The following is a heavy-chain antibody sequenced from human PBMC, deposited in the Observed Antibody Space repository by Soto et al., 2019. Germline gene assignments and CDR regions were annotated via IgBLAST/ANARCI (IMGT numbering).Heavy chain of an antibody. CDR2: INPNSGNT. CDR3: ARALEAFDI. V-gene: IGHV1-8*02. Sequence: ASVKVSCKASGYTFTSYGISWVRQAPGQGLEWMGWINPNSGNTGYAQKFQGRVTMTRNTSISTAYMELSSLRSEDTAVYYCARALEAFDIWGQGTMVTVSS. CDR1: GYTFTSYG. J-gene: IGHJ3*02.